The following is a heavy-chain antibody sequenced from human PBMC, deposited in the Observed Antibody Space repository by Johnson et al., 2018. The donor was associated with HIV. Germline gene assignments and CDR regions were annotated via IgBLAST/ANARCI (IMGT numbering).Heavy chain of an antibody. CDR1: GFTFSSYG. D-gene: IGHD1-26*01. V-gene: IGHV3-30*02. CDR3: TRGSVTDEAFDV. Sequence: QEQLVESGGGVVQPGRSLRLSCAASGFTFSSYGMHWVRQAPGKGPEWVAFIRYDGSYNYYVDSVKGRFTISRDNSKNTLYLQMNSLRAEDTAVYYCTRGSVTDEAFDVWGLGTMVTVSS. J-gene: IGHJ3*01. CDR2: IRYDGSYN.